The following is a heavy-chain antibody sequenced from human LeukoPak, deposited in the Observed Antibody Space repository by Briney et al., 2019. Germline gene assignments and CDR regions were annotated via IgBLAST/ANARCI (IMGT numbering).Heavy chain of an antibody. D-gene: IGHD3/OR15-3a*01. V-gene: IGHV6-1*01. CDR1: GDSVFSNGVA. CDR3: ARQTGSGLFILP. CDR2: TYYESKWYN. J-gene: IGHJ4*02. Sequence: SQTLSLTCAISGDSVFSNGVAWNWIRQSPSRGLEWLGRTYYESKWYNDYAVSVKSRMTVNPDTSKNQFSLRLTSVTAADTAVYYCARQTGSGLFILPGGQGTLVTVSS.